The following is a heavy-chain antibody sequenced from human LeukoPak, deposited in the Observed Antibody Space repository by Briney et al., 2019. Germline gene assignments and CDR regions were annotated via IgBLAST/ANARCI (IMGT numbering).Heavy chain of an antibody. CDR3: ASYCSGGSCYSGPGMDV. Sequence: ASVKVSCKASGYTFTGYYMHWVRQAPGQGLEWMGWINPNSGGTNYAQKFQGRVTMTRDTSISTAYMELSRLRSDDTAVHYCASYCSGGSCYSGPGMDVWGQGTTVTVSS. D-gene: IGHD2-15*01. CDR2: INPNSGGT. CDR1: GYTFTGYY. V-gene: IGHV1-2*02. J-gene: IGHJ6*02.